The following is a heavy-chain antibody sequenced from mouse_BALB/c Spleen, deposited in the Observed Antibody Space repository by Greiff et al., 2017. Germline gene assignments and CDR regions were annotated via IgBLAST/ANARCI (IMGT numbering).Heavy chain of an antibody. Sequence: EVKLMESGGGLVQPKGSLKLSCAASGFTFNTYAMNWVRQAPGKGLEWVARIRSKSNNYATYYADSVKDRFTISRDDSQSMLYLQMNNLKTEDTAMYYCLRHGYDGGFAYWGQGTLVTVSA. CDR3: LRHGYDGGFAY. V-gene: IGHV10-1*02. CDR1: GFTFNTYA. CDR2: IRSKSNNYAT. D-gene: IGHD2-2*01. J-gene: IGHJ3*01.